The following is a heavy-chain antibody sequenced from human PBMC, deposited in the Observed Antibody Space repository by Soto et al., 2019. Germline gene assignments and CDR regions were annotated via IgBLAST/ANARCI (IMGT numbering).Heavy chain of an antibody. Sequence: QVQLVQSGAEVKRPGASVKVSCKAPGDTFTSYYLNWVRQAPGQGLEWIGVINPHGGSTKYAQKFQGRITMTRDTSRSTVYMELSSLRSDDTAIYYCARSSGGNFGIIIEGSNWFDPWGQGTLVTVSS. CDR3: ARSSGGNFGIIIEGSNWFDP. CDR2: INPHGGST. CDR1: GDTFTSYY. V-gene: IGHV1-46*01. D-gene: IGHD3-3*01. J-gene: IGHJ5*02.